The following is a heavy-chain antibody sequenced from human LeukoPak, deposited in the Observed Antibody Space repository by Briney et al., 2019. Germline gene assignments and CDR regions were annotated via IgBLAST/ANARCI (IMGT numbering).Heavy chain of an antibody. V-gene: IGHV3-30*02. D-gene: IGHD6-13*01. Sequence: GGSLRLSCAASGFTFSSYGMHWVRQAPGKGLEWVAFIRYDGSNKYYADSVKGRFTISRDNSRNALYLQMNSLRAEDTAVYYCAKDQGGSSWYALDYYYMDVWGKGTTVTVSS. CDR3: AKDQGGSSWYALDYYYMDV. CDR2: IRYDGSNK. J-gene: IGHJ6*03. CDR1: GFTFSSYG.